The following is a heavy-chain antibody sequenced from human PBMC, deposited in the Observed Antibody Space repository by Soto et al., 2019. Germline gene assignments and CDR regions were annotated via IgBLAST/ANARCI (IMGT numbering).Heavy chain of an antibody. J-gene: IGHJ5*02. CDR1: GFILRNYW. D-gene: IGHD3-16*02. CDR2: IKEDGSEK. CDR3: ARYRSLDP. V-gene: IGHV3-7*03. Sequence: EVQLVESGGGLVQPGGSLRLSCADSGFILRNYWMSWVRQAPGMGLQWVASIKEDGSEKYYVDPVKGRFTISRENAKNSMYLQVNRLRAADTAVYYCARYRSLDPWGQGILVTVSS.